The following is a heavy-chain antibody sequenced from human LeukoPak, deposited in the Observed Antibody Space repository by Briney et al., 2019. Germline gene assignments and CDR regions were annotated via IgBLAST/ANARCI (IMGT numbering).Heavy chain of an antibody. J-gene: IGHJ5*02. Sequence: SETLSLTCTVSGGSISSNCWSWIRQPPGKGPEWIGYVYYSGSTNYNPSLKSRVTISVDTSQNQFSLKLSSVTAADTAVYYCAKHLTNAYYDMIWFDPWGQGTLVTVSS. CDR2: VYYSGST. CDR1: GGSISSNC. D-gene: IGHD3-16*01. CDR3: AKHLTNAYYDMIWFDP. V-gene: IGHV4-59*01.